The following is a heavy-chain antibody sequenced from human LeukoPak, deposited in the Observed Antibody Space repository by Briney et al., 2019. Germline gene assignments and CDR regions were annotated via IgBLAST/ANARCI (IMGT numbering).Heavy chain of an antibody. D-gene: IGHD3-3*01. J-gene: IGHJ4*02. V-gene: IGHV1-69*13. CDR1: GGTFSSYA. CDR2: IIPIFGTA. CDR3: ARGPTTQLRFLEWAYFDY. Sequence: GASVKVSCKASGGTFSSYAISWVRQAPGQGLEWMGGIIPIFGTANYAQKFQGRVTITADESTSTAYMELSSLRSEDTAVYYCARGPTTQLRFLEWAYFDYWGQGTLVTVSS.